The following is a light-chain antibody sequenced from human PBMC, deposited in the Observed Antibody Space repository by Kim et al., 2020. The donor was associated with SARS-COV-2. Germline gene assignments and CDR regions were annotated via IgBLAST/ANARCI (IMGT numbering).Light chain of an antibody. CDR2: DAS. CDR3: QQRSNWYS. V-gene: IGKV3-11*01. J-gene: IGKJ2*03. Sequence: LAWSPGDGATLSCRASQSVSSYLGWYQQKPGQAPRLLIYDASIRATGIPARFSGSGSETDFTLTISSLEPEDFAVYYCQQRSNWYSFGQGTKLDI. CDR1: QSVSSY.